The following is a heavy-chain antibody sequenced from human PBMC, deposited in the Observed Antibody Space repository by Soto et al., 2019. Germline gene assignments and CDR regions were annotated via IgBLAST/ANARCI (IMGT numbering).Heavy chain of an antibody. Sequence: SVKVSCKASGGTFSRFAISWVRQAPGQGLEWMVGIIPMFGKANYAQKFQGRVTITADESTSTGYMELRSLTSEDTAVYYCARDGTLYDSNGYYYVYWGQGTLVTVSS. CDR2: IIPMFGKA. CDR3: ARDGTLYDSNGYYYVY. CDR1: GGTFSRFA. D-gene: IGHD3-22*01. J-gene: IGHJ4*02. V-gene: IGHV1-69*13.